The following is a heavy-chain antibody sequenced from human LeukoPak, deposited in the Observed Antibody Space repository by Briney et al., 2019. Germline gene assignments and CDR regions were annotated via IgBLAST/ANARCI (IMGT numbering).Heavy chain of an antibody. CDR1: GFTFSSYA. V-gene: IGHV3-30*14. J-gene: IGHJ4*02. D-gene: IGHD6-13*01. CDR3: ARGGRGSSWYEK. Sequence: TGGSLRLSCAASGFTFSSYAMHWVRQAPGKGLEWVAVISYDGSNKYYADSVKGRFTISRDNSKNTLYLQMNNLRAGDTALYYCARGGRGSSWYEKWGQGTLVAVSS. CDR2: ISYDGSNK.